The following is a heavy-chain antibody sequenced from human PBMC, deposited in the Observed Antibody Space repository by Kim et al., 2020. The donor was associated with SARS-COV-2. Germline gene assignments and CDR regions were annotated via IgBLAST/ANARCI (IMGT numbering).Heavy chain of an antibody. J-gene: IGHJ6*04. Sequence: GGSLRLSCAASGFTFSSYGMHWVRQAPGKGLEWVAVISYDGSNKYYADSVKGRFTISRDNSKNTLYLQMNSLRAEDTAVYYCAKDYYGSGSRRPYYYYYGMDVWVEGTAVAVSS. D-gene: IGHD3-10*01. CDR2: ISYDGSNK. CDR1: GFTFSSYG. V-gene: IGHV3-30*18. CDR3: AKDYYGSGSRRPYYYYYGMDV.